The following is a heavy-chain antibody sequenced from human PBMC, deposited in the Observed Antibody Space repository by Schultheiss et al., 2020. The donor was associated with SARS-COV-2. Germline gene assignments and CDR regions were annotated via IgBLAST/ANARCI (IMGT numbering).Heavy chain of an antibody. V-gene: IGHV3-53*01. CDR2: IYTGGST. D-gene: IGHD3-22*01. CDR1: GFTFSSYS. J-gene: IGHJ3*02. CDR3: ARDRDRSGYYAFDI. Sequence: GGSLRLSCAASGFTFSSYSMNWVRQAPGKGLEWVSAIYTGGSTFYADSVKGRFTISRDNAKNTVYVQMNSLRAEDTAVYYCARDRDRSGYYAFDIWGQGTMVTVSS.